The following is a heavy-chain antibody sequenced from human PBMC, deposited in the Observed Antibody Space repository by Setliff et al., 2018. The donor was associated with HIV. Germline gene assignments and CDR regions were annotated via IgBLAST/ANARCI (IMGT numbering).Heavy chain of an antibody. D-gene: IGHD3-3*01. Sequence: SETLSLTCTVSGDSISSGGYYWSWIRQHPGKGLEWIGYIYYSGNTYYNPSLKRRVSMSVDTSMNLFSLKLSSMTAADTAVYYCARTHYNFNLLEYYYSYMDVWGKGTTVTVSS. CDR3: ARTHYNFNLLEYYYSYMDV. V-gene: IGHV4-31*03. CDR2: IYYSGNT. J-gene: IGHJ6*03. CDR1: GDSISSGGYY.